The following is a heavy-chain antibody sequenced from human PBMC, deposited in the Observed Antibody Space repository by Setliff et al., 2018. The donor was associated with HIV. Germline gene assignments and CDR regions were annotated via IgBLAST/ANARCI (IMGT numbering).Heavy chain of an antibody. D-gene: IGHD2-21*01. Sequence: SETLSLTCTVSGGSISNFLWSWIRQPAGEGLEWIGHIHTSGSSSYNPSLTRRVIISLDTSMNPTSLKLNPGTAADTAVYFCARAARWGSIPFDYWGQGTLVTVSS. CDR1: GGSISNFL. J-gene: IGHJ4*02. CDR2: IHTSGSS. V-gene: IGHV4-4*07. CDR3: ARAARWGSIPFDY.